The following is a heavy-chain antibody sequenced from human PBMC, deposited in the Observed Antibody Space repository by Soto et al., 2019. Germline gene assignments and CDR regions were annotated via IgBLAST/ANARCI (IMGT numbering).Heavy chain of an antibody. V-gene: IGHV4-59*01. CDR1: GGSISSYY. J-gene: IGHJ4*02. Sequence: SETLSLTCTVSGGSISSYYWSWIRQPPGKGLEWIGYIYYSGSTNYNPSLKSRVTISVDTSKNQFSLKLSSVTAADTAVYYCERGYYFDYFDYWGPGTLVTVSS. CDR3: ERGYYFDYFDY. CDR2: IYYSGST. D-gene: IGHD3-22*01.